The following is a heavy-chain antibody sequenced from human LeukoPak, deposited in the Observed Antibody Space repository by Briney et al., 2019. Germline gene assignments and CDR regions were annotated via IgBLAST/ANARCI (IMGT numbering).Heavy chain of an antibody. V-gene: IGHV1-2*02. D-gene: IGHD6-13*01. Sequence: ASVKVSCKASGYTFTGYYMHWVRQAPGQGLEWMGWINSNSGGTNYAQKFQGRVTMTRDTSISTAYMELSRLRSDDTAVYYCAREWIAAAGTDYWGQGTLVTVSS. CDR3: AREWIAAAGTDY. CDR2: INSNSGGT. CDR1: GYTFTGYY. J-gene: IGHJ4*02.